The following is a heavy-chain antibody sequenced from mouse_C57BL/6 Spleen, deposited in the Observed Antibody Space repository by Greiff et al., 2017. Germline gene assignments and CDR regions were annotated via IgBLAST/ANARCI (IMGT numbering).Heavy chain of an antibody. CDR1: GYTFTSYW. D-gene: IGHD2-3*01. V-gene: IGHV1-50*01. CDR3: ARNDGYYYFDY. J-gene: IGHJ2*01. CDR2: IDPSDSYT. Sequence: QVQLKQSGAELVKPGASVKLSCKASGYTFTSYWMQWVKQRPGQGLEWIGEIDPSDSYTNYNQKFKGKATLTVDTSSSTAYMQLSSLTSEDSAVYYCARNDGYYYFDYWGQGTTLTVSS.